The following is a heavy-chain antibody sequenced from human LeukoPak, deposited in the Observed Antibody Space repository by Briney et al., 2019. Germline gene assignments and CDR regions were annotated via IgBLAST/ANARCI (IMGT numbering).Heavy chain of an antibody. J-gene: IGHJ4*02. CDR2: IGGSGGST. Sequence: GGSLRLSCAASGFTFSSYAMSWVRQAPGKGLEWVSAIGGSGGSTYYADSVKGRFTFSRGNSKNTLYLQMNSLRAEDTAVYYCAKVRIVVVAATAYFDYWGQGTLVTVSS. CDR1: GFTFSSYA. V-gene: IGHV3-23*01. CDR3: AKVRIVVVAATAYFDY. D-gene: IGHD2-15*01.